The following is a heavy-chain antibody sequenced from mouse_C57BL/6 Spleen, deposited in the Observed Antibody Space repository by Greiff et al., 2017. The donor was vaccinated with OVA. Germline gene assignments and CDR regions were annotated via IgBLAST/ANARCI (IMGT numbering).Heavy chain of an antibody. J-gene: IGHJ4*01. D-gene: IGHD3-1*01. Sequence: VKLVESGPGLVQPSQSLSITCTVSGFSLTSYGVHWVRQSPGKGLEWLGVIWSGGSTDYNAAFISRLSISKDNSKSQVFFKMNSLQADDTAIYYCARKEGYDYDAMDYWGQGTSVTVSS. CDR1: GFSLTSYG. V-gene: IGHV2-2*01. CDR2: IWSGGST. CDR3: ARKEGYDYDAMDY.